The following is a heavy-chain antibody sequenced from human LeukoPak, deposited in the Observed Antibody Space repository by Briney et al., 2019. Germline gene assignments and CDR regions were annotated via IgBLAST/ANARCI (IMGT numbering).Heavy chain of an antibody. CDR1: GFTVSSNS. CDR3: AKEIYGDSTGGRFQH. D-gene: IGHD4-17*01. V-gene: IGHV3-53*01. Sequence: GGSLRLSCTVSGFTVSSNSMSWVRQAPGKGLEWVSFIYSDNTHYSDSVEGRFTISRDNSKNTLYMQMKSLRAEDTAVYYCAKEIYGDSTGGRFQHWGQGTLVTVSS. CDR2: IYSDNT. J-gene: IGHJ1*01.